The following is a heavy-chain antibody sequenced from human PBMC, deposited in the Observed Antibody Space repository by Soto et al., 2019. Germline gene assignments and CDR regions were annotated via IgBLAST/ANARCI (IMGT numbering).Heavy chain of an antibody. J-gene: IGHJ6*02. Sequence: GGSLRLSCAASGFTFSDYYMSWIRQAPGKGLEWVSYISSSSSYTDYADSVKGRFTISRDNAKNSLYLQMNSLRAEDTAVYYCARDYYDSSGYYPNSYYYGLDVWAQGTTVTVSS. V-gene: IGHV3-11*06. D-gene: IGHD3-22*01. CDR1: GFTFSDYY. CDR3: ARDYYDSSGYYPNSYYYGLDV. CDR2: ISSSSSYT.